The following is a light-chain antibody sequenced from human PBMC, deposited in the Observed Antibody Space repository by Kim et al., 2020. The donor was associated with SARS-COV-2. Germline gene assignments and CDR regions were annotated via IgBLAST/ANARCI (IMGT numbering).Light chain of an antibody. CDR3: QAWDSGVV. J-gene: IGLJ2*01. CDR1: KLGDKY. CDR2: ADS. Sequence: SYELTQPPSVSVSPGQTAKITCSGDKLGDKYTCWYQQKAGQSPVLVIYADSKRPSGIPERFSGSNSGNTATLTIRGTQAMDEADYYCQAWDSGVVFGGGT. V-gene: IGLV3-1*01.